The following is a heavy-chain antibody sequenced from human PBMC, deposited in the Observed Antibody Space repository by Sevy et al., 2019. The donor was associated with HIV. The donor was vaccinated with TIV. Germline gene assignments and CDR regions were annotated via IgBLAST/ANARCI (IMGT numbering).Heavy chain of an antibody. CDR2: ISAYNGNT. Sequence: ASVKVSFKASGYTFTSYGISWVRQAPGQGLEWMGWISAYNGNTNYAQKLQGRVTMTTDTSTSKAYMELRSLGSDDTAVYYCEGWGHYYDSSGYYYWGQGTLVTVSS. CDR3: EGWGHYYDSSGYYY. J-gene: IGHJ4*02. V-gene: IGHV1-18*01. D-gene: IGHD3-22*01. CDR1: GYTFTSYG.